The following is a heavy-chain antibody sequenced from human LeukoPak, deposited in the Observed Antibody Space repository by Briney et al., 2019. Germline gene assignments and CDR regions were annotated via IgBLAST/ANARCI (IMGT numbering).Heavy chain of an antibody. D-gene: IGHD4-17*01. V-gene: IGHV1-69*04. Sequence: SVKVSCKASGGTFSSYAISWVRQAPGQGLEWMGRIIPILGIVNYAQKFQGRVTIIADKSTSTAYMELSSLRSDDTAVYYCAREPPQYSDHFDYWGQGTLVTVSS. CDR2: IIPILGIV. CDR3: AREPPQYSDHFDY. CDR1: GGTFSSYA. J-gene: IGHJ4*02.